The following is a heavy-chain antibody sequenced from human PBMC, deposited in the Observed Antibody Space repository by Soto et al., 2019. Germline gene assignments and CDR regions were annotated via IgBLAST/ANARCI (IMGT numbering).Heavy chain of an antibody. CDR3: ARDLGCSGGSCYSGLFANYYYMDV. J-gene: IGHJ6*03. D-gene: IGHD2-15*01. V-gene: IGHV1-18*01. Sequence: GASVKVSCKASGYTFTSYGISWVRQAPGQGLEWMGWISAYNGNTNYAQKLQGRVTMTTDTSTSTAYMELRSLRSDDTAVYYCARDLGCSGGSCYSGLFANYYYMDVWGKGTTVTVSS. CDR1: GYTFTSYG. CDR2: ISAYNGNT.